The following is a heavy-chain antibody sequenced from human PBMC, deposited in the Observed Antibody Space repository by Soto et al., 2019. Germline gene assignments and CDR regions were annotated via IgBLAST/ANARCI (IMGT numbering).Heavy chain of an antibody. CDR1: GFTFSNAW. J-gene: IGHJ6*02. D-gene: IGHD6-19*01. Sequence: GGSLRLSCAASGFTFSNAWMSWVRQAPGKGLEWIGRIKSKTDGGTTDYAAPVKGRFTISRDDSKNTLYLQMNSLKTEDTAVYYSTTDGAPASGWYSLYSYDGMDVWGQGTTVTVSS. CDR3: TTDGAPASGWYSLYSYDGMDV. V-gene: IGHV3-15*01. CDR2: IKSKTDGGTT.